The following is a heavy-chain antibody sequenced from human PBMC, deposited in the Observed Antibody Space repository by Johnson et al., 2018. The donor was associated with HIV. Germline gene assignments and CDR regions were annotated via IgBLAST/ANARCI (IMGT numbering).Heavy chain of an antibody. CDR2: IGWDVDGS. J-gene: IGHJ3*02. Sequence: LVESGGVVIQPGGSLRLSCAASGFTFDDYAMHWVRQAPGNGLEWVALIGWDVDGSYYADSVKGRFPISRDNSCDSLYLQMNSLRPEDTALYYFAKTRGSSGYSHGDAFDIWGQGTLVTVSS. D-gene: IGHD3-22*01. CDR3: AKTRGSSGYSHGDAFDI. CDR1: GFTFDDYA. V-gene: IGHV3-43D*03.